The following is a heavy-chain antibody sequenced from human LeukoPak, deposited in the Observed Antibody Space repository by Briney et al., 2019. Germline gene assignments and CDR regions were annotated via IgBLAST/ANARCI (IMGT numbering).Heavy chain of an antibody. CDR1: GFTLSNYW. D-gene: IGHD6-19*01. CDR2: INQDGSEK. J-gene: IGHJ4*02. Sequence: GGSLRLSCEASGFTLSNYWMSWVRQAPGKGLEWAANINQDGSEKYYVDSVKGRFTISRDNAKNSLYLQMNSLRAEDTAVYYCAREQWLAFWGQGTLVTVSS. CDR3: AREQWLAF. V-gene: IGHV3-7*05.